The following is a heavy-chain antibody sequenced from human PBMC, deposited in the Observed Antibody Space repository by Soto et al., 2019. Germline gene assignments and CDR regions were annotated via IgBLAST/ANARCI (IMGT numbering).Heavy chain of an antibody. CDR3: ARGGVLLWFGEPLDY. J-gene: IGHJ4*02. CDR1: GYTFTSYG. V-gene: IGHV1-18*01. CDR2: ISGYSGNT. D-gene: IGHD3-10*01. Sequence: QVQLVQSGAEVKKPGASVKVSCKASGYTFTSYGFTWVRQAPGQGLEWLGWISGYSGNTNYAQNLRGRVTITTDTSTSTASMELRRLSSDDTAVYYCARGGVLLWFGEPLDYWGQGTLVTVSS.